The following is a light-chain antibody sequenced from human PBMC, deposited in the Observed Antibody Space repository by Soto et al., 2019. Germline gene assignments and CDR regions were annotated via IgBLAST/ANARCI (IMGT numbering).Light chain of an antibody. CDR2: WAS. CDR1: QSVLYSSNNKNY. V-gene: IGKV4-1*01. J-gene: IGKJ1*01. CDR3: QQYYRPWT. Sequence: DIVMTQSPDSLAVSLGERATINCKSSQSVLYSSNNKNYLAWYQQKPGQPPKLLIYWASTRESGVPDRFSGSWSGTDFTLTIRSLQAEDVAVYYCQQYYRPWTFGQGNKVEIK.